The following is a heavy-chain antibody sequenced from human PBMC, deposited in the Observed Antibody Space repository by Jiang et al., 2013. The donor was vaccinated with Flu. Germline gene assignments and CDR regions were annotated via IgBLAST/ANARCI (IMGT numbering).Heavy chain of an antibody. CDR2: IYPGDSDT. V-gene: IGHV5-51*01. Sequence: FTSYWIGWVRQMPGKGLEWMGIIYPGDSDTRYSPSFQGQVTISADKSISTAYLQWSSLKASDTAMYYCARGQADSRDAFDYWGQGTLVTVSS. CDR3: ARGQADSRDAFDY. J-gene: IGHJ4*02. CDR1: FTSYW. D-gene: IGHD3-22*01.